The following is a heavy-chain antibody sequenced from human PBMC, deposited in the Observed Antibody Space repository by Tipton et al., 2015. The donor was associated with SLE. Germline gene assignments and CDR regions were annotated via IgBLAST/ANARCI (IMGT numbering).Heavy chain of an antibody. J-gene: IGHJ3*02. CDR2: IYHSGST. CDR3: ARTDYYDSGGYLRAFDI. CDR1: SYSISSGYY. D-gene: IGHD3-22*01. Sequence: TLSLTCAVSSYSISSGYYWGWIRQPPGKGLEWIGSIYHSGSTYYNPSLKSRVTISVDTSKNHFSLKLSSVTAADTAMYYCARTDYYDSGGYLRAFDIWGQGTMVTVSS. V-gene: IGHV4-38-2*01.